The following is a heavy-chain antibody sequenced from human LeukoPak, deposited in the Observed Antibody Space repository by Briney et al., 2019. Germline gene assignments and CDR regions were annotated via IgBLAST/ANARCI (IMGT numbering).Heavy chain of an antibody. J-gene: IGHJ4*02. D-gene: IGHD1-26*01. CDR1: GGSISSYY. V-gene: IGHV4-59*08. CDR3: ARSAGATFDY. CDR2: IYYSGST. Sequence: SETLSLTCTVSGGSISSYYWSWIRQPPGKGLEWIGYIYYSGSTNYNPPLKSRVTISVDTSKNQFSLKLSSVTAADTAVYYCARSAGATFDYWGQGTLVTVSS.